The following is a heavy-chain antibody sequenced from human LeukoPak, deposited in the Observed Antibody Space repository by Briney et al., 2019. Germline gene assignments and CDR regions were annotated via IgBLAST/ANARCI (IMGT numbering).Heavy chain of an antibody. CDR3: AREEGSGCYDS. CDR1: GYTFTSYY. D-gene: IGHD6-19*01. Sequence: ASVKLSCKASGYTFTSYYLHWVRQAPGQGLEWMGWINPNSGGTNYAQKFQGRVTMTRDTSISTAYMELSRLRSDDTAVYYCAREEGSGCYDSWGQGTRLTVSS. V-gene: IGHV1-2*02. J-gene: IGHJ4*02. CDR2: INPNSGGT.